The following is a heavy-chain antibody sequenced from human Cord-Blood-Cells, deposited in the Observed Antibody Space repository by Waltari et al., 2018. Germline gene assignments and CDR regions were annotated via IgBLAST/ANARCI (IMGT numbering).Heavy chain of an antibody. D-gene: IGHD7-27*01. CDR1: GSPLSSYG. Sequence: QVQLVESGGGVVQLGRSLKRSCAAPGSPLSSYGMPWVRQAPGKGLEWVAVISYDGSNKYYADSVKGRFTISRDNSKNTLYLQMNSLRAEDTAVYYCAKDLTGDAFDIWGQGTMVTVSS. V-gene: IGHV3-30*18. CDR3: AKDLTGDAFDI. J-gene: IGHJ3*02. CDR2: ISYDGSNK.